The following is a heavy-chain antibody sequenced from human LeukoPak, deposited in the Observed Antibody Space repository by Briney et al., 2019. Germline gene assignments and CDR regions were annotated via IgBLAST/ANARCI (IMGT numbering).Heavy chain of an antibody. J-gene: IGHJ4*02. CDR1: GYTFTSYD. CDR2: MNPNSGNT. CDR3: ARWGGYDLNLDY. V-gene: IGHV1-8*01. Sequence: RASVKVSCKASGYTFTSYDINWVRQATGQGLEWMGWMNPNSGNTGYAQKFQGRVTMTRNTSISTAYMELSSLRSEDTAVYYCARWGGYDLNLDYWGQGTLVTVSS. D-gene: IGHD5-12*01.